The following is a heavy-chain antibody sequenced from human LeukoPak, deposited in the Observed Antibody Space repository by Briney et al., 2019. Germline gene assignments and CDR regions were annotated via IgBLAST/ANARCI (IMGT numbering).Heavy chain of an antibody. Sequence: GGSLRLSCAASGFTFSSYWMHWVRQAPGKGLVWVSHINLDGTTTRYADSVKGRFTISRDNAQNTLYLQMHSLRAEDTSVYYCARDLGGPFDYWGQGILVTVSS. J-gene: IGHJ4*02. CDR2: INLDGTTT. CDR1: GFTFSSYW. D-gene: IGHD3-10*01. V-gene: IGHV3-74*01. CDR3: ARDLGGPFDY.